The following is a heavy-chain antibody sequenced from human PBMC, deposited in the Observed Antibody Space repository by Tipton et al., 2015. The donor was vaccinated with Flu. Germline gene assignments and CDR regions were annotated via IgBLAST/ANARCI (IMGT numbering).Heavy chain of an antibody. CDR1: GFTFSGSA. Sequence: SLRLSCAASGFTFSGSAMHWVRQASGKGLEWVGRIRSKANSYATAYAASVKGRFTISRDDPKNTAYLQMNSLKTEDTAVYYCTRRDSSSSDYWGQGTLVTVSS. J-gene: IGHJ4*02. D-gene: IGHD6-6*01. V-gene: IGHV3-73*01. CDR3: TRRDSSSSDY. CDR2: IRSKANSYAT.